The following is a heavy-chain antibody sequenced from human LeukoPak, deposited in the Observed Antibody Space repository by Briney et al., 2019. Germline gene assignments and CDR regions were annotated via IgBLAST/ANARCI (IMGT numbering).Heavy chain of an antibody. D-gene: IGHD6-19*01. V-gene: IGHV1-8*01. J-gene: IGHJ3*02. CDR2: MNPNSGNT. CDR3: ARGAVTGPHHDAFDI. CDR1: GYTFTTFD. Sequence: ASVKVSCQASGYTFTTFDINWGRQATGQGLEWMGWMNPNSGNTGYAQKFQGRVTMTRNTSISTAYMELSSLRSEDTAVYYCARGAVTGPHHDAFDIWGQGTMVTVSS.